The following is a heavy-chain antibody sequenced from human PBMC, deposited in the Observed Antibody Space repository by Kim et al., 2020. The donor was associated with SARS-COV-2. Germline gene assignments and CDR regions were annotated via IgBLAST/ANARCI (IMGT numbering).Heavy chain of an antibody. V-gene: IGHV4-31*03. CDR2: IYYSGST. J-gene: IGHJ6*02. Sequence: SETLSLTYTVSGGSISSGGYYWSWIRQHPGKGLEWIGYIYYSGSTYYNPSLKSRVTISVDTSKNQFSLKLSSVTAADTAVYYCASIISSSWYNYYYYGMDVWGQGTTVTVSS. CDR1: GGSISSGGYY. D-gene: IGHD6-13*01. CDR3: ASIISSSWYNYYYYGMDV.